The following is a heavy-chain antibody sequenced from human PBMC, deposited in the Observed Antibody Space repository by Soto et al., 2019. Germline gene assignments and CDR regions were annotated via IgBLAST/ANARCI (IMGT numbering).Heavy chain of an antibody. CDR2: LNGDGSRP. Sequence: EVQLVESGGGLVQPGGSVRLSCVASGFTFSMYGMFWVRQAPGKGLVWVARLNGDGSRPNYADSVRGRFTISRDNAKNTLYLQMDDLRAGDTAVYYCARASVSPREIGGQGTVVTVSS. V-gene: IGHV3-74*01. CDR1: GFTFSMYG. J-gene: IGHJ4*02. D-gene: IGHD2-21*01. CDR3: ARASVSPREI.